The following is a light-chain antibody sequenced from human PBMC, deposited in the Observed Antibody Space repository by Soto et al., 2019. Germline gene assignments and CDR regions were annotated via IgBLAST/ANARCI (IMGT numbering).Light chain of an antibody. J-gene: IGKJ1*01. Sequence: EIVFTQSPGTLSRSPGRRATLLFMAIDSVSSTYLSWYQHKPAEAPRVVIYGASSRATGIPDRFSGSGAGTDFTLSISRLVPEDFAVYYCQQYGNSPWTFGQGTKVDI. CDR2: GAS. CDR3: QQYGNSPWT. V-gene: IGKV3-20*01. CDR1: DSVSSTY.